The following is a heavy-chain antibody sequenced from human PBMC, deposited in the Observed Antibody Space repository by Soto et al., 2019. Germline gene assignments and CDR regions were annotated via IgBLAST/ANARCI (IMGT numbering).Heavy chain of an antibody. J-gene: IGHJ3*02. D-gene: IGHD6-19*01. CDR2: IYSGGST. CDR3: ARDHLSGIAVANDAFDI. Sequence: GGSLRLSCAASGFTVSSNYMSWVRQAPGKGLEWVSVIYSGGSTYYADSVKGRFTISRDNSKNTLELQMNSLRAEDTAVYYCARDHLSGIAVANDAFDIWGQGTMVTVSS. CDR1: GFTVSSNY. V-gene: IGHV3-66*01.